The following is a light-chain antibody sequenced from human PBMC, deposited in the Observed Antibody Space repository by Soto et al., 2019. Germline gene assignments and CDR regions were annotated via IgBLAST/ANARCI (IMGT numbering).Light chain of an antibody. CDR1: QAVPNN. J-gene: IGKJ4*01. CDR3: QQVKTYPRT. V-gene: IGKV1-9*01. CDR2: EES. Sequence: DIHLSQSPSFLSASVGDRVTITCPPRQAVPNNMAWYQQKPGKPPKLLIYEESTLHSGVPSRFSGRKSGTQFTLTIDSLQPEDFATYYCQQVKTYPRTFGGGTKVDIK.